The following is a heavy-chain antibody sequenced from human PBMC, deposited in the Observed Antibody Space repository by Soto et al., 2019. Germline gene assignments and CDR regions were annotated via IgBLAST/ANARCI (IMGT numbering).Heavy chain of an antibody. CDR3: TRTSYDIMTGLYSFDY. Sequence: GGSLRLSCTTFGFSVGDYALRGVRQAPGKGLEWVGFIRGKISRGTTEYTTSLRGRFSISRDDSRGVAWLQMNSLKTDDTAVYYCTRTSYDIMTGLYSFDYWGRGALVTVSS. V-gene: IGHV3-49*04. CDR1: GFSVGDYA. J-gene: IGHJ4*02. CDR2: IRGKISRGTT. D-gene: IGHD3-9*01.